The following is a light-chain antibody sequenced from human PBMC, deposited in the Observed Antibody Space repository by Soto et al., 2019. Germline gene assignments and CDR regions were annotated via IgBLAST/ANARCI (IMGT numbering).Light chain of an antibody. CDR3: QHYNDYSRV. J-gene: IGKJ1*01. CDR2: GAS. CDR1: QSVDTW. V-gene: IGKV1-5*03. Sequence: DIQMTQSPSTLSASIGDTVTITCRTSQSVDTWLAWYQHKAGKAPKLLIYGASSLATGAPSRFSGSGSGTAFTLTITSLQPDDFATYYCQHYNDYSRVFGQGTQVEIK.